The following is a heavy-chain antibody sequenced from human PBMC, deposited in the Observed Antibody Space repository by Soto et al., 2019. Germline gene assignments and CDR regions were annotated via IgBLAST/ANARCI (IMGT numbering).Heavy chain of an antibody. D-gene: IGHD6-13*01. CDR1: GGSISSGGYY. Sequence: SETLSLTCTVSGGSISSGGYYWSWIRQHPGKGLEWIGYIYYSGSTYYNPSLKSRVTISVDTSKNQFSLKLSSVTAADTAVYYCARVFSDSSSLFDPWGQGTLVTVAS. J-gene: IGHJ5*02. CDR2: IYYSGST. CDR3: ARVFSDSSSLFDP. V-gene: IGHV4-31*03.